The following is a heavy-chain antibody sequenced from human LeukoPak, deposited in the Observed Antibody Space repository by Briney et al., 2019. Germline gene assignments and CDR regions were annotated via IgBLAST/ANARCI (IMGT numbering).Heavy chain of an antibody. CDR1: GYTFSSYG. Sequence: ASVKVSCKASGYTFSSYGITWVRQASGQGLEWMGWISAYNGHTKYAQKLQGRVTMTTDTSTSTAYMELGSLRSDDTAVYNCARVVRVAPYHFDYWGQGTLVTVSS. V-gene: IGHV1-18*01. D-gene: IGHD3-10*01. J-gene: IGHJ4*02. CDR2: ISAYNGHT. CDR3: ARVVRVAPYHFDY.